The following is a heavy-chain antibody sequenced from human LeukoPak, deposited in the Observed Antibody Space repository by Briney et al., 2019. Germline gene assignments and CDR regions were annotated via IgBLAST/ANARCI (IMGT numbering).Heavy chain of an antibody. CDR2: ISSSGSTI. D-gene: IGHD3-3*01. V-gene: IGHV3-11*04. CDR3: ARDRDFWSGNYYYYMDV. Sequence: GGSLRLSCAASGFTFSDYYMSWIRQAPGKGLEWVSYISSSGSTIYYADSVKGRVTISRDNAKNSLYLQMNSLRAEDTAVYYCARDRDFWSGNYYYYMDVWGKGTTVTVSS. CDR1: GFTFSDYY. J-gene: IGHJ6*03.